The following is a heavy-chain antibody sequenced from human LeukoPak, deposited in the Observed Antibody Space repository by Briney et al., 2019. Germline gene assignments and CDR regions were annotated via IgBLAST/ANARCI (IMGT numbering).Heavy chain of an antibody. D-gene: IGHD3-3*01. CDR1: GFTFSSYA. CDR3: ARDSPRFTIFGVALFDY. V-gene: IGHV3-23*01. CDR2: ISGSGGST. J-gene: IGHJ4*02. Sequence: SGGSLRLSCAASGFTFSSYAMSWVRQAPGKGLEWVSAISGSGGSTYYADSVKGRFTISRDNSKNTLYLQMNSLRAEDTAVYYCARDSPRFTIFGVALFDYWGQGTLVTVSS.